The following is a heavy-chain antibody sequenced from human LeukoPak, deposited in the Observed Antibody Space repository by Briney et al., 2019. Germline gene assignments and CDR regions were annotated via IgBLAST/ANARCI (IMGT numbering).Heavy chain of an antibody. V-gene: IGHV3-53*01. J-gene: IGHJ4*02. D-gene: IGHD5-12*01. Sequence: GGSLRLSCAISAFTVSSNYMRWVRQAPGKGLEWVSVIYSGGSTYYADSVKGRFTISRDNSKNTLYLQMNSLRAEDTAVYYCAKGPLRFHTHQVYWGQGTLVTVSS. CDR2: IYSGGST. CDR1: AFTVSSNY. CDR3: AKGPLRFHTHQVY.